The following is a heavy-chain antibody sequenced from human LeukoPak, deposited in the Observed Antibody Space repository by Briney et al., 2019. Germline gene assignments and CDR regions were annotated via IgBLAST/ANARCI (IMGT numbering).Heavy chain of an antibody. Sequence: GGFLRLSCAASGFTFSSYGMHWVRQATGKGLEWVSAIGTAGDTYYPGSVKGRFTISRENAKNSLYLQMNSLRAEDTAVYYCARSKDTAMLYGMDVWGQGTTVTVSS. CDR3: ARSKDTAMLYGMDV. CDR1: GFTFSSYG. V-gene: IGHV3-13*01. J-gene: IGHJ6*02. D-gene: IGHD5-18*01. CDR2: IGTAGDT.